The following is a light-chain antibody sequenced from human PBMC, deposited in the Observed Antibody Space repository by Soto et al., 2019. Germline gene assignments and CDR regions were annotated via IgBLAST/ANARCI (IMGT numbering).Light chain of an antibody. CDR2: RYN. CDR1: TSNIGSNY. V-gene: IGLV1-47*01. Sequence: QSVLTQPPSASGTPGQRVTISCSGSTSNIGSNYVYWYQQLPGTAPKLLIYRYNQRPSGVPDRFSGSKSGTSASLAISGLRSEDEADYYCAAWDDSQIVVFGGGTKLTVL. CDR3: AAWDDSQIVV. J-gene: IGLJ2*01.